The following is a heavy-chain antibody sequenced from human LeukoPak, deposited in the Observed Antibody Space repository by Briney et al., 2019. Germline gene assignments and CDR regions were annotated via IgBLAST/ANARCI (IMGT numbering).Heavy chain of an antibody. CDR1: GGSFSGYY. J-gene: IGHJ4*02. V-gene: IGHV4-34*01. CDR2: INHSGST. CDR3: ARGAAAGKLDY. Sequence: SETLSLTCAVYGGSFSGYYWSWIRQPPWKGLEWIGEINHSGSTNYNPSLKSRVTISVDTSKNQFSLKLSSVAAADTAVYYCARGAAAGKLDYWGQGTLVTVSS. D-gene: IGHD6-13*01.